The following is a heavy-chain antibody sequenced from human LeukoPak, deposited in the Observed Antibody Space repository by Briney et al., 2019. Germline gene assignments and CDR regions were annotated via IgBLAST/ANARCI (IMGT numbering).Heavy chain of an antibody. CDR3: ARTTEGGYTYGYFYYYYMDV. V-gene: IGHV4-59*11. CDR2: VYDIGST. Sequence: PSETLSLTCTVSGGSIGSHYWTWIRQTPGKGLEWIGYVYDIGSTKYNPSLKSRVTISVDTSKNQFSLKLTSVTAADTAVYYCARTTEGGYTYGYFYYYYMDVWGKGTTVTISS. CDR1: GGSIGSHY. J-gene: IGHJ6*03. D-gene: IGHD5-18*01.